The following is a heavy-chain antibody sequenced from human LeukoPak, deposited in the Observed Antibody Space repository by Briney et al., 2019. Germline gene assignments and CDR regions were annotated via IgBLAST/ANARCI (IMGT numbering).Heavy chain of an antibody. CDR2: IKSDGRT. D-gene: IGHD3-22*01. Sequence: GGSLRLSCAASGFTLSSYWMHWARHAPGKGLVWVSRIKSDGRTNYADSVKGRFTISRDNTKNTVSLQMNSLRAEDTGVYYCARAPSEIGGYYPEYFRHWGQGTLVIVSS. CDR1: GFTLSSYW. CDR3: ARAPSEIGGYYPEYFRH. V-gene: IGHV3-74*01. J-gene: IGHJ1*01.